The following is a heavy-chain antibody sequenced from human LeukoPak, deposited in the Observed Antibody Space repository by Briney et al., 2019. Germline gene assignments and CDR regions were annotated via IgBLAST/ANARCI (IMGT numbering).Heavy chain of an antibody. Sequence: GGSLRLSCAASGFTFSSYGMHWVRQAPGKGLEWVAFIRYDGSNKYYADSVKGRFTISRDNSKNSLYLQMNSLRTEDTALYYCAKDHRGYYYYMDVWGKGTTVTVSS. CDR2: IRYDGSNK. CDR1: GFTFSSYG. D-gene: IGHD3-16*01. CDR3: AKDHRGYYYYMDV. J-gene: IGHJ6*03. V-gene: IGHV3-30*02.